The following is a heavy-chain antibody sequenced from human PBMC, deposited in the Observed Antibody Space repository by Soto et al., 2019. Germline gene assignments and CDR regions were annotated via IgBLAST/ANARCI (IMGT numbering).Heavy chain of an antibody. V-gene: IGHV3-23*01. J-gene: IGHJ5*02. CDR2: ISGSGGST. CDR3: AKDRGVAAAGEFYSWIDL. CDR1: GFTFSSYA. D-gene: IGHD6-13*01. Sequence: GGSLRLSCAASGFTFSSYAMSWVRQAPGKGLEWVSAISGSGGSTYYADSVKGRFTISRDNSKNTLYLQMNSLRAEDTAVYYCAKDRGVAAAGEFYSWIDLWGQGTLVTVSS.